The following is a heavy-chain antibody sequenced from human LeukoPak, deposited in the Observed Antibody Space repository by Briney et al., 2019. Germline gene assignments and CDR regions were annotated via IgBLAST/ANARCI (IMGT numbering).Heavy chain of an antibody. CDR3: AKEAYGSGEKMADY. CDR2: IRYDGSNK. J-gene: IGHJ4*02. Sequence: PGGSLRLSWAASAFTFTSYGLHWVRQAPGKGLEWVSFIRYDGSNKYYADSVKGRFIISRGNSKNTLYLQMNSLRVEDTAVYYCAKEAYGSGEKMADYWGQGTLVTVSS. V-gene: IGHV3-30*02. CDR1: AFTFTSYG. D-gene: IGHD3-10*01.